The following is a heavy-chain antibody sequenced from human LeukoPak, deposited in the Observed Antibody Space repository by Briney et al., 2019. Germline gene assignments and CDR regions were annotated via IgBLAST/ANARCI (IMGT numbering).Heavy chain of an antibody. CDR2: INPSGGST. Sequence: GASVKVSCKASGYTFTSYYMHWVRQAPGQGLEWMGIINPSGGSTSYAQKFQGRVTMTRDMSTSTVYMELSSLRSEDTAVYYCAVFGYYYDSSAAFDIWGQGTMVTVSS. J-gene: IGHJ3*02. CDR3: AVFGYYYDSSAAFDI. CDR1: GYTFTSYY. D-gene: IGHD3-22*01. V-gene: IGHV1-46*01.